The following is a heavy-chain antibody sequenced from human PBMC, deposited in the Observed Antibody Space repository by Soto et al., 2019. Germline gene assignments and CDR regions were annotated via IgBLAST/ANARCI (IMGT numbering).Heavy chain of an antibody. V-gene: IGHV3-74*01. Sequence: EVQLVESGGGLVQPGGSLRLSCAASGFTFSSYWMHWVRQAPGKGLVWVSRINSDGSSTSYADSVKGRFTISRDNAKNTLYLQMNSLRAEDTAVYYCASWRYSSAVYYYGMDVWGQGTTVTVSS. J-gene: IGHJ6*02. D-gene: IGHD6-19*01. CDR3: ASWRYSSAVYYYGMDV. CDR2: INSDGSST. CDR1: GFTFSSYW.